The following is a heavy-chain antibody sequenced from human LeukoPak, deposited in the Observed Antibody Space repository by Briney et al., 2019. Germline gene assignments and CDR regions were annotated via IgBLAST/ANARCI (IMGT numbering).Heavy chain of an antibody. CDR1: GFTFRNAW. Sequence: GGSLRLSCAASGFTFRNAWMSWARQAPGKGLEWVGRLKSKTDGGATDYAAPVKGRFTISRDDSKNTLYLQMNSLKTEDTAVYYCTHDYGDRGGFDYWGQGTLVTVSS. CDR2: LKSKTDGGAT. D-gene: IGHD4-17*01. CDR3: THDYGDRGGFDY. J-gene: IGHJ4*02. V-gene: IGHV3-15*01.